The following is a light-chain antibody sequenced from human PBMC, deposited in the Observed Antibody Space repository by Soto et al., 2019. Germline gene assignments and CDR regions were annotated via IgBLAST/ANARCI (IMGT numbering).Light chain of an antibody. V-gene: IGLV2-8*01. Sequence: QSVLTQPPSASESPGQSVTISCTGTSSDVGGYHYVSWYQHHPGRAPKLLIYEVDKRPPGVPGRFSGSKSGNTASLTVSGLQADGEADYYCLSYGGSNNYVFGTGTKVTVL. CDR2: EVD. CDR3: LSYGGSNNYV. J-gene: IGLJ1*01. CDR1: SSDVGGYHY.